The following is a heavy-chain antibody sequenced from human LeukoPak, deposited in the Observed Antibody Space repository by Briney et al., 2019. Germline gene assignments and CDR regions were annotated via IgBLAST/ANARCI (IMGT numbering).Heavy chain of an antibody. CDR1: GFTFSSYW. D-gene: IGHD1-20*01. J-gene: IGHJ4*02. Sequence: GESLRLSCAASGFTFSSYWMSWVRQAPGKGLEWVANIKQDGSEKYYVDSVKGRFTISRDNAKSSLFLQMNSLRAEDTAVYYCARLTAKPHNWNGENWGQGTLVTVSS. V-gene: IGHV3-7*01. CDR3: ARLTAKPHNWNGEN. CDR2: IKQDGSEK.